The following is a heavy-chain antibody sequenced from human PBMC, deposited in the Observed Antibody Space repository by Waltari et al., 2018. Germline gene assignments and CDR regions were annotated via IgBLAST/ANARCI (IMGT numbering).Heavy chain of an antibody. CDR2: ISSAGAT. CDR1: GVPITSNRHY. CDR3: ATYIGASLGTAAFDV. D-gene: IGHD5-12*01. V-gene: IGHV4-39*01. J-gene: IGHJ3*01. Sequence: QLQLQESGPRLVKPSETLSLTCTVSGVPITSNRHYWDWIRQPPGQGLEWNGTISSAGATDGSPALKSRVTIPRDTSKNRRDMTLGSVTAADTALYYWATYIGASLGTAAFDVWGQGTRVTVSS.